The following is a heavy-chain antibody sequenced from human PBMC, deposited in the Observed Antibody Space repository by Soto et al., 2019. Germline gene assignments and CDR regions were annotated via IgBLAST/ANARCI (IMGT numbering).Heavy chain of an antibody. CDR2: ISGSGGST. V-gene: IGHV3-23*01. D-gene: IGHD6-13*01. J-gene: IGHJ6*02. CDR3: AKVGYSSSSFGMDV. Sequence: EVQLLESGGGLVQPGGSLRLSCAASGFTFSSYAMSWVRQAPGKWLEWVSAISGSGGSTYYADSVKGRFTTSRDNSKNTLYLQMNSLRAEDTAVYYCAKVGYSSSSFGMDVWGQGTTVTVSS. CDR1: GFTFSSYA.